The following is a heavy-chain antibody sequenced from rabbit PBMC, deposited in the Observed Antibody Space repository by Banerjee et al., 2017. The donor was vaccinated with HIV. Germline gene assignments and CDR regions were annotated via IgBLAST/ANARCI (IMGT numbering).Heavy chain of an antibody. Sequence: QLEESGGGLVQPGGSLTLSCNASGFSLSSYAMNWVRQAPGKGLEWIGIIYTGSGSTDYATWVNGRFTISSDNAQNTVDLQMNSLTAADTATYFCARIDPRYYTSDWDYFNLWGPGTLVTVS. CDR2: IYTGSGST. V-gene: IGHV1S7*01. CDR1: GFSLSSYA. CDR3: ARIDPRYYTSDWDYFNL. D-gene: IGHD4-1*01. J-gene: IGHJ4*01.